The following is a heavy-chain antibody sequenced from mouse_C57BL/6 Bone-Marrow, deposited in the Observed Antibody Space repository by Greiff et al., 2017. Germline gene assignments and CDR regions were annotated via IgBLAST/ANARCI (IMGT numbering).Heavy chain of an antibody. CDR1: GYTFTSYG. D-gene: IGHD1-1*01. J-gene: IGHJ3*01. CDR2: IYPRSGNT. V-gene: IGHV1-81*01. Sequence: QVQLQQPGAELARPGASVKLSCKASGYTFTSYGISWVKQRTGQGLEWIGEIYPRSGNTYYNEKFKGKATLTADKSSSTAYMELRSLTSEDSAVYFYAKSLLLAYWGQGTLVTVSA. CDR3: AKSLLLAY.